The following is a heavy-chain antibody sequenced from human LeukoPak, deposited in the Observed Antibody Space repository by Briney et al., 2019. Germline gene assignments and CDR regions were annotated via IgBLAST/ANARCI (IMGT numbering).Heavy chain of an antibody. V-gene: IGHV1-18*01. CDR1: GYTFTSYG. D-gene: IGHD4/OR15-4a*01. J-gene: IGHJ4*02. CDR3: ARLLGLSINTPVDY. CDR2: ISAWNGNT. Sequence: ASVKVSCKASGYTFTSYGISWVRQAPGQGLEWMGWISAWNGNTNYAQKLQGRVTMTTDTATSIAYMDLRSLRSDDTAIYYCARLLGLSINTPVDYWGQGTLVTVSS.